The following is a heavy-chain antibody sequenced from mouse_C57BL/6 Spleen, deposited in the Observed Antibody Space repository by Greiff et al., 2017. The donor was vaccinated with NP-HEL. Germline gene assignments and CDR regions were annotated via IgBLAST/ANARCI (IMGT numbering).Heavy chain of an antibody. Sequence: VQLQQSGAELVRPGTSVKMSCKASGYTFTNYWIGWAKQRPGHGLEWIGDIYPGGGYTNYNEKFKGKATLTADKSSSTAYMQFSSLTSEDSAIYYCARGGYDDDETYWYFDVWGTGTTVTVSS. CDR3: ARGGYDDDETYWYFDV. CDR1: GYTFTNYW. V-gene: IGHV1-63*01. J-gene: IGHJ1*03. D-gene: IGHD2-4*01. CDR2: IYPGGGYT.